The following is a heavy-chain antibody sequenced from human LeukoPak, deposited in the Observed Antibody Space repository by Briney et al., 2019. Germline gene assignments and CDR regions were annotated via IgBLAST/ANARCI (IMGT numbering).Heavy chain of an antibody. CDR1: GDTFRSYA. CDR2: IIPMFGTP. CDR3: ARVVGGYSYGPQDYYFYYMDV. Sequence: GASVKVSCKASGDTFRSYALTWVRQAPRQGLEWMGGIIPMFGTPNYAQKFQGRVTITADKSTSTAYMELSSLRSEDTAVYYCARVVGGYSYGPQDYYFYYMDVWGKGTTVTVSS. V-gene: IGHV1-69*06. J-gene: IGHJ6*03. D-gene: IGHD5-18*01.